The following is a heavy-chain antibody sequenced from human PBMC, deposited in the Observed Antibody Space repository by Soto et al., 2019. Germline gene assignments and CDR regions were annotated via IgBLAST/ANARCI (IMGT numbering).Heavy chain of an antibody. Sequence: QVQLAESGGGVVQPGRSLRLSCAASGFTFSSYAMHWVRQAPGKGLQWVAVVSYDGSNKYYTDSAKGRFTISRDDSKGAVYLQLTSLRPEDTAVYYCARGGRWAQFARGMDVWGRGVAVTVSS. CDR3: ARGGRWAQFARGMDV. CDR2: VSYDGSNK. D-gene: IGHD1-26*01. CDR1: GFTFSSYA. J-gene: IGHJ6*02. V-gene: IGHV3-30*04.